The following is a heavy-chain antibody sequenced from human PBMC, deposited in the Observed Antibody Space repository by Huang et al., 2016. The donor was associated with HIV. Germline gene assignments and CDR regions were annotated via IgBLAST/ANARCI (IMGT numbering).Heavy chain of an antibody. CDR2: IYPRDSET. J-gene: IGHJ4*02. CDR1: GYGFSSYW. V-gene: IGHV5-51*01. Sequence: EVLLVQSGAELKEPGESLKISCKASGYGFSSYWIGWVGQKPGKGLEWGGSIYPRDSETKYRPSFDGQVTISADKSTRTAYLQWESLKAPDTAIYFCARQVDGFRSHFDFWGQGTLVSVSS. CDR3: ARQVDGFRSHFDF. D-gene: IGHD5-18*01.